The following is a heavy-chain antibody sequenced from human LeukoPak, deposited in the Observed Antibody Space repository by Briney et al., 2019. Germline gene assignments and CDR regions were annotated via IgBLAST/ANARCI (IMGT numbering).Heavy chain of an antibody. CDR2: IYYSGST. J-gene: IGHJ6*02. CDR1: GGSISSSSYY. D-gene: IGHD3-10*01. CDR3: ARHDEEEVRGVGPPTYYYYGMDV. Sequence: SETLSLTCTVSGGSISSSSYYWGWIRQPPGKGLEWIGSIYYSGSTYYNPSLKSRVTISVDTSKNQFSLKLSSVTAADTAVYYCARHDEEEVRGVGPPTYYYYGMDVWGQGTTVTVSS. V-gene: IGHV4-39*01.